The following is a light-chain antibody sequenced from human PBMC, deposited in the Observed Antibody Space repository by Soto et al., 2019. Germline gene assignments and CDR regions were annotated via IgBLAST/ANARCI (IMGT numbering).Light chain of an antibody. V-gene: IGLV2-23*01. Sequence: QSALTQPASVSGSPGQSITISCTGTSSDAGNYNFVSFDQQHPGKAPKVIIYEDSTRPSRFSNRLSGSKSGNTASLTISGLQAEDEADYYCCSYAGSSTSWVFGGGTQLTVL. J-gene: IGLJ3*02. CDR3: CSYAGSSTSWV. CDR2: EDS. CDR1: SSDAGNYNF.